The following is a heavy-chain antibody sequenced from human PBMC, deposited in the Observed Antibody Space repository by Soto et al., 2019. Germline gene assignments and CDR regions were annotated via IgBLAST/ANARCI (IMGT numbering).Heavy chain of an antibody. CDR2: ISSSSSYT. Sequence: LRLSCAASGFTFSDYYMSWIRQAPGKGLEWVSYISSSSSYTNYADSVKGRFTISRDNAKNSLYLQMNSLRAEDTAVYYCARGLMAVAGYGGAFDIWGQGTMVTVSS. CDR1: GFTFSDYY. CDR3: ARGLMAVAGYGGAFDI. J-gene: IGHJ3*02. D-gene: IGHD6-19*01. V-gene: IGHV3-11*06.